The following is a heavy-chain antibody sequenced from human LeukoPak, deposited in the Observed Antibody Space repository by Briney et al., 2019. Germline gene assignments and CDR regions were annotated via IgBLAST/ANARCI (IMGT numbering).Heavy chain of an antibody. V-gene: IGHV4-4*07. D-gene: IGHD5-18*01. J-gene: IGHJ6*02. CDR2: IYTSGST. Sequence: SETLSLTCTVSGGSISSYYWSWIRQPAGKGLEWIGRIYTSGSTNYNPSLKSRVTMSVDTSKNQFSLKLSSVTAADTAVYYCARGYTAMVPYYYYGMDVWGQGTTVTVSS. CDR1: GGSISSYY. CDR3: ARGYTAMVPYYYYGMDV.